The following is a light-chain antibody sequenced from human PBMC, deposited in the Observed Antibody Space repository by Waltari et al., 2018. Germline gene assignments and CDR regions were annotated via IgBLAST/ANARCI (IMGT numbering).Light chain of an antibody. CDR2: KAS. CDR1: QSISSW. CDR3: QQYNSRLT. Sequence: DIQMTQSPSTLSASVGDRVTFTCRASQSISSWLAWYQQKPGKAPKLLIYKASSLESGVPSRFSGSGSGTEFTLTISSLQPDDFATYYCQQYNSRLTFGGGTKVEIK. V-gene: IGKV1-5*03. J-gene: IGKJ4*01.